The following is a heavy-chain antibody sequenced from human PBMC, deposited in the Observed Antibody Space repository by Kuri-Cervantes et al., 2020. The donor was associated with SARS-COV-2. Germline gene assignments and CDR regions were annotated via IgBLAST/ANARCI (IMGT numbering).Heavy chain of an antibody. CDR1: GGTFSSYA. CDR2: IIPIFGTA. CDR3: ATLPGSYYYYYGMDV. D-gene: IGHD3-10*01. J-gene: IGHJ6*02. Sequence: SVKVSCKASGGTFSSYAISWVRQAPGQGLEWMGGIIPIFGTANYAQKFQGRVTITAEESTSTAYMELSSLRSEDTAVYYCATLPGSYYYYYGMDVWGQGTTVTVSS. V-gene: IGHV1-69*13.